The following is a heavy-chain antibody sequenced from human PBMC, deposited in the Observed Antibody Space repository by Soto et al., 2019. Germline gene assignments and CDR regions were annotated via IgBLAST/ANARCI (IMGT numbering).Heavy chain of an antibody. D-gene: IGHD3-3*01. CDR3: AGASGFLEWLSISYYYYGMDV. J-gene: IGHJ6*02. Sequence: PGGSMRLSCAASGFTFSSYWVHWVRQAPGKGLVWVSRINSDGSSTSYADSVKGRFTISRDNAKNTLYLQMNSLRAEDTAVYYCAGASGFLEWLSISYYYYGMDVWGQGTTVTVSS. CDR1: GFTFSSYW. CDR2: INSDGSST. V-gene: IGHV3-74*01.